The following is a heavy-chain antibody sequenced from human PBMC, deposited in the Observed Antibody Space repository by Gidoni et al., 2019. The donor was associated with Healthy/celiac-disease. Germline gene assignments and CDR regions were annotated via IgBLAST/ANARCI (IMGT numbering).Heavy chain of an antibody. V-gene: IGHV4-4*02. CDR3: ARSAVVVVAATFRYFQH. CDR1: GGSISSSNW. Sequence: QVQLQESGPGLVKPSWTLSLTCAVSGGSISSSNWWSWVRQPPGKGLEWIGEIYHSGSTNYNPSLKSRVTISVDKSKNQFSLKLSSVTAADTAVYYCARSAVVVVAATFRYFQHWGQGTLVTVSS. CDR2: IYHSGST. D-gene: IGHD2-15*01. J-gene: IGHJ1*01.